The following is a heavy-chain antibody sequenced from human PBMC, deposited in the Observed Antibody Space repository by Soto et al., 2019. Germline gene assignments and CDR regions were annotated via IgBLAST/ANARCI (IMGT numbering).Heavy chain of an antibody. D-gene: IGHD3-9*01. CDR3: ARDPILVRVNKYEHYFEL. Sequence: AASVXVSFKSSFGTFSNSVISLFLQAPGQGLEWVGGIIPIFDTPNYAQKFQGRVTIVADESTSTGFMELTSLRSEDTAVYYCARDPILVRVNKYEHYFELWGQGTLV. CDR2: IIPIFDTP. V-gene: IGHV1-69*01. J-gene: IGHJ4*02. CDR1: FGTFSNSV.